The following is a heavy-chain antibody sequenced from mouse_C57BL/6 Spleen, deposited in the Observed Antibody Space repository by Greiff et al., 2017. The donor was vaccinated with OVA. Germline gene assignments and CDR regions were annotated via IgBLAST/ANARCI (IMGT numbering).Heavy chain of an antibody. CDR2: IHPNSGST. D-gene: IGHD1-2*01. CDR1: GYTFTSYW. V-gene: IGHV1-64*01. Sequence: QVHVKQPGAELVKPGASVKLSCKASGYTFTSYWMHWVKQRPGQGLEWIGMIHPNSGSTNYNEKFKSKATLTVDKSSSTAYMQLSSLTSEDSAVYYCARGYNYAMDYWGQGTSVTVSS. J-gene: IGHJ4*01. CDR3: ARGYNYAMDY.